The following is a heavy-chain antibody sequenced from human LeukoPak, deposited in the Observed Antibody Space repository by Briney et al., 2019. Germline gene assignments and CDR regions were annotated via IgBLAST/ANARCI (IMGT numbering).Heavy chain of an antibody. V-gene: IGHV1-46*01. CDR1: GYTFTSYY. D-gene: IGHD6-13*01. Sequence: GASVKVSCKASGYTFTSYYMHWVRQAPGQGLEWMGIINPSGGSTSYAQKFQGRVAMTRDTSISTAYMELNRLRSDDTAVFYCARAGFGAAAANRPKTLGFDPWGQGTLVTVSS. J-gene: IGHJ5*02. CDR3: ARAGFGAAAANRPKTLGFDP. CDR2: INPSGGST.